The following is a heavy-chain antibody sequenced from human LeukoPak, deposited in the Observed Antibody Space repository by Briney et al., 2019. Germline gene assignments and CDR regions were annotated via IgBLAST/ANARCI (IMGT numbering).Heavy chain of an antibody. V-gene: IGHV3-23*01. J-gene: IGHJ3*02. CDR2: ISGSGGST. CDR3: AKGPVRYFDSTGDAFDI. Sequence: GGSLRLSCAASGFTFSSYAMSWVRQAPGKGLEWVSAISGSGGSTYYADSVKGRFTISRDNSKNTLYLQMNSLRAEDTAVCYCAKGPVRYFDSTGDAFDIWGQGTMVTVSS. CDR1: GFTFSSYA. D-gene: IGHD3-9*01.